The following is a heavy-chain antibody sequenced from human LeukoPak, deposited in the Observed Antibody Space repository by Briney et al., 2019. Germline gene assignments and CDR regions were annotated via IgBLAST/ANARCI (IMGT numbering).Heavy chain of an antibody. V-gene: IGHV3-23*01. Sequence: PGGSLRLSCAASGITFSNYAISWVRQAPGKGLESVSGISRSGVNTYYADSVKGRFTISRDNSKNTLYLQMNSLRAGHTAIYYCARDVVCSSSWCYFDFWGQGTLVTVSS. J-gene: IGHJ4*02. CDR3: ARDVVCSSSWCYFDF. CDR2: ISRSGVNT. D-gene: IGHD6-13*01. CDR1: GITFSNYA.